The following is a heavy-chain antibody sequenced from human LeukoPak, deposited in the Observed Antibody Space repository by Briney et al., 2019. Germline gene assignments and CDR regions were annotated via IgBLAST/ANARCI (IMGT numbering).Heavy chain of an antibody. V-gene: IGHV4-38-2*01. CDR3: ARLHYDLDAFDI. CDR2: IYHSGST. Sequence: SETLSLTCAVSGYSISSGYYWGWIRQPPGKGLEWIGSIYHSGSTYYNPSLKSRVTISVDTSKNQFSLELSSVTAADTAVYYCARLHYDLDAFDIWGQGKMVTVSS. J-gene: IGHJ3*02. D-gene: IGHD3-3*01. CDR1: GYSISSGYY.